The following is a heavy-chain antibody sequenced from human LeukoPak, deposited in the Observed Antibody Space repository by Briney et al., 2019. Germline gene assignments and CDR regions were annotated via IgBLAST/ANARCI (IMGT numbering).Heavy chain of an antibody. CDR1: GFTVSSNY. CDR3: ARGQTFSSWYGPYYYYGMDV. Sequence: GGSLRLSCAASGFTVSSNYVSWVRQAPGKGLEWVSVIYSGGSTYYADSVKGRFTISRDNSKNTLYLQLNSLRAEDTAVYYCARGQTFSSWYGPYYYYGMDVWGQGTTVTVSS. CDR2: IYSGGST. V-gene: IGHV3-66*01. D-gene: IGHD6-13*01. J-gene: IGHJ6*02.